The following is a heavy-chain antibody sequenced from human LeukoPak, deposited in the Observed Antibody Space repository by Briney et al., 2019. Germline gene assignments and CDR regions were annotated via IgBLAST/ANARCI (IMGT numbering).Heavy chain of an antibody. CDR2: IIPIFGTA. CDR3: ARGSYYYGSGSYYFEAMDV. V-gene: IGHV1-69*01. D-gene: IGHD3-10*01. J-gene: IGHJ6*03. CDR1: GGTFSSYA. Sequence: ASVKVSCKASGGTFSSYAISWVRQAPGQGLEWMGGIIPIFGTANYAQKFQGRVTITADESTSTAYMELSSLRSEDTAVYYCARGSYYYGSGSYYFEAMDVWGKGTTVTISS.